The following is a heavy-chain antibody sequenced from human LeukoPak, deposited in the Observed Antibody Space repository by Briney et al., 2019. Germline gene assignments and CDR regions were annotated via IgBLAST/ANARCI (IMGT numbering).Heavy chain of an antibody. D-gene: IGHD3-22*01. Sequence: SGTLSLTCAVSGGSISSSNWWSWVRQPPGKGLEWIGEIYHSGSTNYNPSLKSRATISVDKSKNQFSLKLSSVTAADTAVYYCARVVVGYDRPHDAFDIWGQGTMVTVSS. J-gene: IGHJ3*02. CDR1: GGSISSSNW. CDR2: IYHSGST. CDR3: ARVVVGYDRPHDAFDI. V-gene: IGHV4-4*02.